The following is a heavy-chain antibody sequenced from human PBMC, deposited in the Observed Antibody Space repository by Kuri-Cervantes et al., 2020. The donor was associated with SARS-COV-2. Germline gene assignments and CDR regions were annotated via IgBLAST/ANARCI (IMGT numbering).Heavy chain of an antibody. Sequence: SETLSLTCAVYGGSFSGYYWSWIRQPPGKGLEWIGEINHRGSTNYNPSLKSRVTISVDTSKNQFSLKLSSVTAADTAVYYCARGTSGRDDFWSGYYVGYYYYYGMDVWGQGTTVTVSS. J-gene: IGHJ6*02. CDR3: ARGTSGRDDFWSGYYVGYYYYYGMDV. CDR2: INHRGST. V-gene: IGHV4-34*01. D-gene: IGHD3-3*01. CDR1: GGSFSGYY.